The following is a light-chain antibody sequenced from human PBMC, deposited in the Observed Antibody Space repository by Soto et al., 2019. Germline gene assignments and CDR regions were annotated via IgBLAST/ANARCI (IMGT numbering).Light chain of an antibody. Sequence: EIVLTQSPATLCVSPGERATLSCLASQSVSNKLVWYQQKPGQAPRLLIYAASTRATGIPARFSGSGSETEFTLTISSLQSEDLAVYYCQQYANWPKTFGQGTKVDIK. CDR1: QSVSNK. CDR3: QQYANWPKT. V-gene: IGKV3-15*01. CDR2: AAS. J-gene: IGKJ1*01.